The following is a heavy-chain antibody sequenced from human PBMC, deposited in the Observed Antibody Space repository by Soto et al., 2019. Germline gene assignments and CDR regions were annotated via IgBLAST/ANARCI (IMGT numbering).Heavy chain of an antibody. J-gene: IGHJ4*02. Sequence: SETLSLTCAVYGGSFSGYYWSWIRQPPGKGLEWIGEINHSGSTNYNPSLKSRVTISVDTSKNQFSLKLSSVTAADTAVYYCARGGPGIAAAGPPLWDYWGQGTLVTVSS. CDR2: INHSGST. D-gene: IGHD6-13*01. CDR3: ARGGPGIAAAGPPLWDY. CDR1: GGSFSGYY. V-gene: IGHV4-34*01.